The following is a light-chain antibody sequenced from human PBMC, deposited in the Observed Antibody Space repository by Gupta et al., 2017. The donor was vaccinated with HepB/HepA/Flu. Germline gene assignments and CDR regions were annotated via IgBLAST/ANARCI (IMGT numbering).Light chain of an antibody. CDR2: GAS. Sequence: EIVMTQSPVPLSVSPGERATLSCRASQSVRSNLAWYQQKPGQTPRLLIYGASTRATGIPARFSGSGSGTEFTLTISSLQSEDFAVYYCQQYNSWPRAFGQGTKVEIK. CDR1: QSVRSN. V-gene: IGKV3-15*01. J-gene: IGKJ1*01. CDR3: QQYNSWPRA.